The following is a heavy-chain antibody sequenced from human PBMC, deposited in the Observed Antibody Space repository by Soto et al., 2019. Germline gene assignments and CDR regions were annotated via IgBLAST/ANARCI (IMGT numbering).Heavy chain of an antibody. J-gene: IGHJ5*02. Sequence: SETLSLTCFVSGGSISSTCLWSWVRQTPGKRLEWIGQIYHTGTTSYNPSLKNRVTISLDKSNNQFSLRLTSMTAADTAVYYCATLPPRIVVVMTDLPTWGQGTLVTVSS. V-gene: IGHV4-4*02. CDR1: GGSISSTCL. CDR3: ATLPPRIVVVMTDLPT. D-gene: IGHD2-15*01. CDR2: IYHTGTT.